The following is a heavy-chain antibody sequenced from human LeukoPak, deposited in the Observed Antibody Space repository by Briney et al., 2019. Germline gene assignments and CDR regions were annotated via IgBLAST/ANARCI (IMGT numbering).Heavy chain of an antibody. V-gene: IGHV3-21*04. Sequence: GGSLRLSCAASGFTFSSHNMNWVRQAPGKGLEWVSSITSGSSYIYYADSVKGRFTISRDNSKNTLYLQMNSLRAEDTAVYYCARDGGGYVWGSPWDYWGQGTLVTVSS. CDR2: ITSGSSYI. CDR3: ARDGGGYVWGSPWDY. D-gene: IGHD3-16*01. CDR1: GFTFSSHN. J-gene: IGHJ4*02.